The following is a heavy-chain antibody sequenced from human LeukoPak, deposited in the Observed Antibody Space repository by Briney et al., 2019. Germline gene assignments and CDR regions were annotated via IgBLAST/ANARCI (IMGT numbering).Heavy chain of an antibody. J-gene: IGHJ4*02. V-gene: IGHV3-23*01. CDR1: GFTFSSYA. D-gene: IGHD3-16*01. CDR2: ISGYGDSK. Sequence: GGSLRLSCAASGFTFSSYAMSWVRQAPGKGLEWVSAISGYGDSKYYADSVKGRSTISRDNSKNTLSLQMNSLRAEDTAVYYCAKDGYAYYFHYWGQGTLVTVSS. CDR3: AKDGYAYYFHY.